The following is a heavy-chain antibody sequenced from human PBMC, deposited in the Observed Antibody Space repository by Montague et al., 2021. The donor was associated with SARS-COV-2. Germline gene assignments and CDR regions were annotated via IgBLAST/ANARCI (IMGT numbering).Heavy chain of an antibody. CDR2: ISHSGGT. CDR3: ARFAYRLLLIASYYGMDV. Sequence: SETLSLTCAVYGGSFSGYYWSWIRQPPGKGLERIGVISHSGGTNYNQSLKSRVTISIDTSKNQFSLKLSFVTAADTAVYYCARFAYRLLLIASYYGMDVWGQGTTVTVSS. D-gene: IGHD2-2*01. V-gene: IGHV4-34*01. CDR1: GGSFSGYY. J-gene: IGHJ6*02.